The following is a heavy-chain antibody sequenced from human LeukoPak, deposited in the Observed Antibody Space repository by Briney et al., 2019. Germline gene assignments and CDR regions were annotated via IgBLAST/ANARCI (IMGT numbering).Heavy chain of an antibody. D-gene: IGHD3-10*01. Sequence: GGSLRLSCAASGFTFSSYAMSWVRQAPGKGLGWVSAISGSGGSTYYADSVKGRFTISRDNSKNTLYLQMNSLRAEDTAVYYCAKILRSYYGSGRSADFDYWGQGTLVTVSS. J-gene: IGHJ4*02. CDR3: AKILRSYYGSGRSADFDY. V-gene: IGHV3-23*01. CDR2: ISGSGGST. CDR1: GFTFSSYA.